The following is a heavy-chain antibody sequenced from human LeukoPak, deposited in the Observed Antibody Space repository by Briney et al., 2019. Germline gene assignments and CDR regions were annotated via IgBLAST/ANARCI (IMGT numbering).Heavy chain of an antibody. J-gene: IGHJ6*02. V-gene: IGHV3-48*01. CDR3: ARDARRSVRGVIYYYGMDV. CDR1: GFTFSFYS. D-gene: IGHD3-10*01. Sequence: GGSLRLSCAASGFTFSFYSMNWVRQAPGKGLEWVSYISSSSSTIYYADSVKGRFTISRDNAKNSLYLQMNSLRAEDTAVYYCARDARRSVRGVIYYYGMDVWGQGTTVTVSS. CDR2: ISSSSSTI.